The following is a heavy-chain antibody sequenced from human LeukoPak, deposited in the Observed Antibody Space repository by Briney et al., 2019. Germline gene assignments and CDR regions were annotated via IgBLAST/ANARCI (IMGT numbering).Heavy chain of an antibody. CDR2: ITSSGATT. CDR1: GFTFSGHG. CDR3: ARDCSSTSCY. V-gene: IGHV3-23*01. Sequence: PGGSLRLSCAASGFTFSGHGMNWVRQAPGKGLEWVSGITSSGATTYYTDSVKGRFTISRDNAKNSLYLQMNSLRAEDTAVYYCARDCSSTSCYWGQGTLVTVSS. J-gene: IGHJ4*02. D-gene: IGHD2-2*01.